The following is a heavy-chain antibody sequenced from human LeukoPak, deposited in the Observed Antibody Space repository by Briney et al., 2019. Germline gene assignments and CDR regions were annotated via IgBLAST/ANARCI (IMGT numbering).Heavy chain of an antibody. CDR3: ARAEGALGTTVTFDY. D-gene: IGHD4-11*01. Sequence: ASVKVSCKASGYTFSRYDITWVRQAPGQGLEWMGWISVYNGSTKYAQKLQGRVTMTTDTSTSTAYVELRSLRSDDTAVYYCARAEGALGTTVTFDYWGQGTPVTVSS. CDR1: GYTFSRYD. CDR2: ISVYNGST. J-gene: IGHJ4*02. V-gene: IGHV1-18*01.